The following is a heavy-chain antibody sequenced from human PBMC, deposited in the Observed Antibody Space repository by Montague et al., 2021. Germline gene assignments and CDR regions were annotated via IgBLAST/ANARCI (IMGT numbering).Heavy chain of an antibody. CDR1: GDSMNTYK. J-gene: IGHJ3*01. Sequence: SETLSLTCTVSGDSMNTYKWNWIRQPPGKGLEWIGYICSSGNTNYNPSLKSRVTISVDTSRNQFSLEVSSVTAADTAMYYCAREWSGFDFWGHGTMVTVSS. CDR2: ICSSGNT. D-gene: IGHD1-26*01. CDR3: AREWSGFDF. V-gene: IGHV4-59*01.